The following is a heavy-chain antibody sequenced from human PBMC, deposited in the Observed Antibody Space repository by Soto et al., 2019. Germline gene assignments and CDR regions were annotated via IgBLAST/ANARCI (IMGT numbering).Heavy chain of an antibody. J-gene: IGHJ4*02. CDR3: TRSATSPYGGRIGPFDY. V-gene: IGHV1-3*05. D-gene: IGHD3-16*02. CDR1: GYTFTAYA. Sequence: QVQLAQSGAEERKPGASVKVSCEATGYTFTAYAMHWVRQAPGQRLEWMGWINPANGNTKYSQKFQGRLTITSDTSANPVYLELNRLTPEDTAMDYCTRSATSPYGGRIGPFDYWGQGNLVTVSS. CDR2: INPANGNT.